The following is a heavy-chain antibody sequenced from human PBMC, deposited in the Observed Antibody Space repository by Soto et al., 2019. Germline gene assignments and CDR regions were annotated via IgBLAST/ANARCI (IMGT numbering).Heavy chain of an antibody. J-gene: IGHJ4*02. D-gene: IGHD3-22*01. Sequence: GGSLRLSCAASGFTFSSYGMHWVRQAPGKGLEWVAVIWYDGSNKYYADSVKGRFTISRDNSKDTLYLQMNSLRAEDTAVYYCARDAFYYDSSGYPYWGQGTLVTVSS. V-gene: IGHV3-33*01. CDR2: IWYDGSNK. CDR1: GFTFSSYG. CDR3: ARDAFYYDSSGYPY.